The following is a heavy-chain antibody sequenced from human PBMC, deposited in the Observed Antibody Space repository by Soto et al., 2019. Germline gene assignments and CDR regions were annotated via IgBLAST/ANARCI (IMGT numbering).Heavy chain of an antibody. CDR2: ISYDGSNK. D-gene: IGHD6-6*01. Sequence: SLRLSCAASGFTFSSYAMHWVRQAPGKGLEWVAVISYDGSNKYYADSVKGRFTISRDNSKNTLYPQMNSLRAEDTAVYYCARPSIAARHVSFPAYWGQGTLVTVSS. J-gene: IGHJ4*02. CDR3: ARPSIAARHVSFPAY. CDR1: GFTFSSYA. V-gene: IGHV3-30-3*01.